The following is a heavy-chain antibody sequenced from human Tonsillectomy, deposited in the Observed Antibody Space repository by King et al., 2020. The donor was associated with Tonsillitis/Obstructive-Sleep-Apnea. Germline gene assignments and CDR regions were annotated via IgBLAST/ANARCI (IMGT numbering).Heavy chain of an antibody. CDR1: GESFSGYY. CDR2: INHSGNT. D-gene: IGHD1-26*01. Sequence: VQLQQWGAGLLKPSETLSLTCDVYGESFSGYYWTWIRQPPGKGLEWIGEINHSGNTNYNPSLKSRVTISVDTSKKQVSLKLRSVTAADTAVYYCARGRSYTNYFDFWGQGTLVTVSS. CDR3: ARGRSYTNYFDF. J-gene: IGHJ4*02. V-gene: IGHV4-34*01.